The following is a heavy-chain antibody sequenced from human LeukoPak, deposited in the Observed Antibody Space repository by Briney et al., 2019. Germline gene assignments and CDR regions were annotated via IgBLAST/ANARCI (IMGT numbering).Heavy chain of an antibody. CDR1: GYTLTELS. V-gene: IGHV1-24*01. CDR3: ATVEYGSGSYRD. D-gene: IGHD3-10*01. J-gene: IGHJ4*02. CDR2: FDPEDGET. Sequence: SVKVSCKVSGYTLTELSMHWVRQAPGEGLEWMGGFDPEDGETIYAQKFQGRVTMTEDTSTDTAYMELSSLRSEDTAVYYCATVEYGSGSYRDWGQGTLVTVSS.